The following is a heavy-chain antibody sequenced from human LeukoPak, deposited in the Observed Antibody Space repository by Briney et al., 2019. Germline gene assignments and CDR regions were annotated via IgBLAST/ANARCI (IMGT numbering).Heavy chain of an antibody. Sequence: ASVKVSCKASGGTFSSYAISWVRQAPGQGLEWMGGIIPIFGTANYAQKVQGRVTITADESTSTAYMELSSLRSEDTAVYYCARDGEPRESSYYYDSSGYFGAFDIWGQGTMVTVSS. CDR3: ARDGEPRESSYYYDSSGYFGAFDI. V-gene: IGHV1-69*13. J-gene: IGHJ3*02. CDR2: IIPIFGTA. CDR1: GGTFSSYA. D-gene: IGHD3-22*01.